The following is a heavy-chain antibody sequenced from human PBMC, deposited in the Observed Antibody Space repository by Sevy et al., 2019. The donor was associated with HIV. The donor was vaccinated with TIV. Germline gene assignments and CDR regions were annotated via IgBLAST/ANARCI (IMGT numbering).Heavy chain of an antibody. J-gene: IGHJ6*02. Sequence: GGSLRLSCAASGFTFSDYYMSWIRQAPGKGLEWISYISCSDSTIYYADSVKGRFTISRDNARNSLYLQMNSLRAEDTAVYYCARDHVKDGDLGDYYYYAFDVWGQGTTVTVSS. CDR1: GFTFSDYY. V-gene: IGHV3-11*01. D-gene: IGHD4-17*01. CDR3: ARDHVKDGDLGDYYYYAFDV. CDR2: ISCSDSTI.